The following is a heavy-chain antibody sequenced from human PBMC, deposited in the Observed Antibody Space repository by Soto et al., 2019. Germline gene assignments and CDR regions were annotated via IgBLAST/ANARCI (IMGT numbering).Heavy chain of an antibody. Sequence: GGSLRLSCAASGFTFSDYYMSWIRQAPGQGLEWISYISGSGSTMYYADSVKGRFTISRDNAKGSVYLQMSGLRAEDTAVYYCARLGLFEYWGRGILVTVSS. D-gene: IGHD2-21*02. V-gene: IGHV3-11*01. CDR2: ISGSGSTM. CDR3: ARLGLFEY. CDR1: GFTFSDYY. J-gene: IGHJ4*02.